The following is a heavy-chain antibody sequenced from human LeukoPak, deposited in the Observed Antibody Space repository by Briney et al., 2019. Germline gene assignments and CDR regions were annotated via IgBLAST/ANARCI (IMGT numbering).Heavy chain of an antibody. V-gene: IGHV3-15*01. J-gene: IGHJ4*02. D-gene: IGHD6-19*01. Sequence: GGSLRLSCVASGFTLRNAWMSWVRPAPGKGLEWVGRIRSKTDGGTTDYAAPVKGRFTISRDDSKNTLYLQMNSLKTDDTAVYYCTTGTEQQWLSLDYWGQGTLVTVSS. CDR2: IRSKTDGGTT. CDR3: TTGTEQQWLSLDY. CDR1: GFTLRNAW.